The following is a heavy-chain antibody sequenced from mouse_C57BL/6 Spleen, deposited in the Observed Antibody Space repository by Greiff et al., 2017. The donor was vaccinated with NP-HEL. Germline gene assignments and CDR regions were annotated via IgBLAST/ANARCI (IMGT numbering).Heavy chain of an antibody. Sequence: EVQLQESGGDLVKPGGSLKLSCAASGFTFSSYGMSWVRQTPDKRLEWVATISSGGSYTYYPDSVKGRFTISRDNAKNTLYLQMSSLKSEDTAMYYCARHRTPYDYEDYWGQGTTLTVSS. V-gene: IGHV5-6*01. D-gene: IGHD2-4*01. J-gene: IGHJ2*01. CDR3: ARHRTPYDYEDY. CDR2: ISSGGSYT. CDR1: GFTFSSYG.